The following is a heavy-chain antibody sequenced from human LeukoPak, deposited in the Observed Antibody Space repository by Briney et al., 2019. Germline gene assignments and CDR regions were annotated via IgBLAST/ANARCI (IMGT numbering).Heavy chain of an antibody. D-gene: IGHD3-22*01. CDR3: ARDLTGGYYDSSGYYSKGYWFDP. J-gene: IGHJ5*02. CDR1: GYTFTSYG. Sequence: ASVKVSCKASGYTFTSYGISWVRQAPGQGLEWMGWIGAYNGNTNYAQKLQGRVTMTTDTSTSTAYMELRSLRSDDTAMYYCARDLTGGYYDSSGYYSKGYWFDPWGQGTLVTVSS. V-gene: IGHV1-18*01. CDR2: IGAYNGNT.